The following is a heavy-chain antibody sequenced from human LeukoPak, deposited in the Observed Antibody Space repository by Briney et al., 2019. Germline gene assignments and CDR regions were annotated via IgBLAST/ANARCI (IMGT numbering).Heavy chain of an antibody. V-gene: IGHV4-34*01. CDR2: INHSGST. D-gene: IGHD6-6*01. J-gene: IGHJ4*02. Sequence: PSETLSLTCAVYGGSFSGYYWSWIRQPPGKGLEWIGEINHSGSTNYNPSLKSRLTISVDTSKNQFSLKLSSVTAADTAVYYCARGDTVAARPGRFDYWDQGTLVTVSS. CDR1: GGSFSGYY. CDR3: ARGDTVAARPGRFDY.